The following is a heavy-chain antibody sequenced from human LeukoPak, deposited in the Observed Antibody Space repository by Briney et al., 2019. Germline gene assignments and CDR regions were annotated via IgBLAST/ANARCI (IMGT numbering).Heavy chain of an antibody. CDR2: LNPNSGGT. D-gene: IGHD4-17*01. CDR1: GYTFTGHY. Sequence: ASVTVSCTASGYTFTGHYMHWVRQAPGQGLERIGWLNPNSGGTNYAQKFQGRVTMTRDTSISTAYMELSRLRSDDTAVYYCARASDDYGDYSENFSFDPWGQGTLVTVSS. CDR3: ARASDDYGDYSENFSFDP. J-gene: IGHJ5*02. V-gene: IGHV1-2*02.